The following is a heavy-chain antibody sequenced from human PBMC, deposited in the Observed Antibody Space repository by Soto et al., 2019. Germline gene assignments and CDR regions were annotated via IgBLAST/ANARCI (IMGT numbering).Heavy chain of an antibody. Sequence: QVHLVEYGGGVVQPGRSLRLTCAASGFTLSSYGLHWVRQAPGKGLEWVAVISHDGSNKYYADSVKGRFTISRDNSKNPLYLQMNSLRAEDTAVYYCAKDISGTFDYWGQGTLVTLSS. J-gene: IGHJ4*02. CDR3: AKDISGTFDY. CDR2: ISHDGSNK. V-gene: IGHV3-30*18. D-gene: IGHD5-12*01. CDR1: GFTLSSYG.